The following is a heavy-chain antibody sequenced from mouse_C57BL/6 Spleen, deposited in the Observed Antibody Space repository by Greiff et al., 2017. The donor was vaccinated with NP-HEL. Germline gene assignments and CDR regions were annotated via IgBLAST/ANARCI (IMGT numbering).Heavy chain of an antibody. Sequence: EVKLQESGPGLVKPSQSLSLTCSVTGYSITSGYYWNWIRQFPGNKLEWMGYISYDGSNKYNPSLKNRIPITRDTSKNQFFLKLNSVTTEDTATYYCARWDSKGWYFDVWGTGTTVTVSS. J-gene: IGHJ1*03. V-gene: IGHV3-6*01. CDR2: ISYDGSN. CDR1: GYSITSGYY. D-gene: IGHD2-5*01. CDR3: ARWDSKGWYFDV.